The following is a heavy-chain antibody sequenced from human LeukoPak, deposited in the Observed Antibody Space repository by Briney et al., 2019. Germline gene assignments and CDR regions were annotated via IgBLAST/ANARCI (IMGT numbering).Heavy chain of an antibody. CDR2: IYHSGST. V-gene: IGHV4-4*02. J-gene: IGHJ4*02. D-gene: IGHD3-16*01. Sequence: KSSETLSLTCAVSGGSISSSNWWSWVRQPPGKGLEWIGEIYHSGSTNYNPSLESRITISVDKSKNQFSLKLSSVTAADTAVYYCAIDLSTKNYYFDYWGQGTLVTVSS. CDR3: AIDLSTKNYYFDY. CDR1: GGSISSSNW.